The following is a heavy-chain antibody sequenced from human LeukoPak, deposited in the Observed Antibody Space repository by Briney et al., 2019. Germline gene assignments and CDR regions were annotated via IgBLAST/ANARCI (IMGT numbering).Heavy chain of an antibody. CDR2: IKSDGSST. CDR3: AREPTYSSSWYTNCDY. D-gene: IGHD6-13*01. Sequence: GGSLRLSRAASGFTFSSYWMHWVRQAPGKGLVWVSRIKSDGSSTTYADSVKGRFTVSRDNAKNSLYLQMNSLRAEDTAVYYCAREPTYSSSWYTNCDYWGQGTLVTVSS. J-gene: IGHJ4*02. CDR1: GFTFSSYW. V-gene: IGHV3-74*01.